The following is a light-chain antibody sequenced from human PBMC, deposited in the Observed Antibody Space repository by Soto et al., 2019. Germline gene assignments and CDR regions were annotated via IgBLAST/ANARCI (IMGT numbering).Light chain of an antibody. J-gene: IGKJ1*01. CDR1: QGISSY. V-gene: IGKV1-8*01. Sequence: AIRMTQSPSSFSASTGDRVTITCRASQGISSYLAWYQQKPGKAPKLLIYAASTLQSGFPSRFRGRGSGTDFTLTISCLQYEDFAPYYCQQYYSYPPWTFGQGTKVEIK. CDR3: QQYYSYPPWT. CDR2: AAS.